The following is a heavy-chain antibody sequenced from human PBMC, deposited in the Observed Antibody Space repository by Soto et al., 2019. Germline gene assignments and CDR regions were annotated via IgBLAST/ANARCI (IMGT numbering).Heavy chain of an antibody. CDR2: ISPYDDNT. CDR3: ARGGYYDSSGSRYYHYYGMDA. Sequence: QVQLVQSGTEVKKPGASVKVSCKASGYTFTSYGISWVRQAPEQGLEWMGWISPYDDNTNYAQNLQGRVTMTTDTSTRTAYMELRSLRSDDTAVYYCARGGYYDSSGSRYYHYYGMDAWGQGTTVTVS. D-gene: IGHD3-22*01. V-gene: IGHV1-18*01. CDR1: GYTFTSYG. J-gene: IGHJ6*02.